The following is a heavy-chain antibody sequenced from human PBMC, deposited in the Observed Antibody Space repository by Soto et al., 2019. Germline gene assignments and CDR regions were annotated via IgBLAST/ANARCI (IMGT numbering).Heavy chain of an antibody. CDR2: IWYDGSNK. V-gene: IGHV3-33*01. CDR1: GFTFSSYG. CDR3: ARDEGLGVNYYYYGMDV. J-gene: IGHJ6*02. D-gene: IGHD3-10*01. Sequence: QVQLVESGGGVVQPGRSLRLSCAASGFTFSSYGMHWVRQAPGKGLEWVAVIWYDGSNKYYADSVKGRFTISRDNSXNXXDLQRTSRRAEDTAVYYCARDEGLGVNYYYYGMDVWGQGTTVTVSS.